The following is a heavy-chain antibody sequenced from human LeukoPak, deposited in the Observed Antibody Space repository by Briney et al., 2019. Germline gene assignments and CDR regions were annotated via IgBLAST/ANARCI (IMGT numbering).Heavy chain of an antibody. D-gene: IGHD3-10*01. CDR2: INPSGGST. Sequence: GASVKVSCKASGYTFISYYMHWVRQAPGQGLEWMGTINPSGGSTTYAPNFQGRVTVTRDTSTSTVYMELSSLRSEDTAVYYCARDWLHYSGSNYYYMDVWGKGTTVTVSS. CDR1: GYTFISYY. CDR3: ARDWLHYSGSNYYYMDV. J-gene: IGHJ6*03. V-gene: IGHV1-46*03.